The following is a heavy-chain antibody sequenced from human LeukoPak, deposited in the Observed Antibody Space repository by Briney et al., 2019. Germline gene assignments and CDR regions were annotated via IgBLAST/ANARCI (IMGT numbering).Heavy chain of an antibody. J-gene: IGHJ4*02. CDR2: IFHTGST. V-gene: IGHV4-4*02. CDR1: GGSISTSNW. D-gene: IGHD3-22*01. Sequence: PSETLSLTCAVSGGSISTSNWWSWVRQPPGKGLEWIGEIFHTGSTNYNPSLKSRVTISVDKSNNQFSLKLSSVTAADTAVYYCASKPCDSSGYFFGGFDYWGQGALVTVSS. CDR3: ASKPCDSSGYFFGGFDY.